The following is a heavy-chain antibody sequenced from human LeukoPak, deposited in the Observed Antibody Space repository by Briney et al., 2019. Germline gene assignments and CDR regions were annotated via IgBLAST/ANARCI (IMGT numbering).Heavy chain of an antibody. D-gene: IGHD2-2*01. J-gene: IGHJ5*02. V-gene: IGHV3-33*08. CDR3: ARETPYCSSTSCYSPLRNWFDP. CDR2: IWYDGSNN. CDR1: GFTFSSYG. Sequence: PGGSLRLSCAASGFTFSSYGMHWVRQAPGKGLEWVAVIWYDGSNNYYADSVKGRFTISRDNSKNTLYQQMNSLRAEDTAVYYCARETPYCSSTSCYSPLRNWFDPWGQGTLVTVSS.